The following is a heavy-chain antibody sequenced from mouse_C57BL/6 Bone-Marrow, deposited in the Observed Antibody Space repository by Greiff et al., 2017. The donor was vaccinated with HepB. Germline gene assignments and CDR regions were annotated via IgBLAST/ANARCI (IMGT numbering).Heavy chain of an antibody. V-gene: IGHV5-4*01. CDR2: ISDGGSYT. CDR1: GFTFSSYA. Sequence: VQLKESGGGLVKPGGSLKLSCAASGFTFSSYAMSWVRQTPEKRLEWVATISDGGSYTYYPDNVKGRFTISRDNAKNNLYLQMSHLKSEDTAMYYCARAVARDYAMDYWGQGTSVTVSS. D-gene: IGHD1-1*02. CDR3: ARAVARDYAMDY. J-gene: IGHJ4*01.